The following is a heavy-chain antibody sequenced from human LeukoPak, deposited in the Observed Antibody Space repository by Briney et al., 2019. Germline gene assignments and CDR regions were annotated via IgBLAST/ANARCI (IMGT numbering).Heavy chain of an antibody. V-gene: IGHV3-23*01. CDR2: IGVSGSGV. Sequence: GGSLRLSCAASGFAFSSFAITWVRQAPGQGLGWVSAIGVSGSGVYYADSVKGRFTISRDNSKNALSLQMNSLRAEDTAVYYCAKSSGAGPAHYFDYWGQGTLVTVSS. J-gene: IGHJ4*02. CDR1: GFAFSSFA. D-gene: IGHD6-6*01. CDR3: AKSSGAGPAHYFDY.